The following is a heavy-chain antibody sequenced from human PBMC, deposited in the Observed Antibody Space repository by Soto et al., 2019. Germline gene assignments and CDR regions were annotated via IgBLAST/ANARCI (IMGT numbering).Heavy chain of an antibody. CDR2: ISYDGDNK. V-gene: IGHV3-30-3*01. CDR3: ARGTTTSAFSAMEG. CDR1: GFTFSYHA. Sequence: QVQLVESGGGVVQPGRSLRLSCAASGFTFSYHALNWVRQAPGKGLEWVAVISYDGDNKYIAESVKGRFTISRDNSKNTVSLQMNSLRTEDTAMYFCARGTTTSAFSAMEGWGQGTTVTVPS. D-gene: IGHD4-4*01. J-gene: IGHJ6*02.